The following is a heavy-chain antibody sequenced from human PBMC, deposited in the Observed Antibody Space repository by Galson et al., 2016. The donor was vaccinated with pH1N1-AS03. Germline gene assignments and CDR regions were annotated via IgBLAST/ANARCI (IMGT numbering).Heavy chain of an antibody. CDR3: ARRYYFDY. D-gene: IGHD3-16*02. CDR1: GYTLTRYY. CDR2: IDPSGGPT. V-gene: IGHV1-46*01. Sequence: SVKVSCKASGYTLTRYYMHWVRQAPGQGLEWMGIIDPSGGPTTYAPKFQGRITITTDTSTSTVYMELVSLRPDDTAVYYCARRYYFDYWGQGTLVTVSS. J-gene: IGHJ4*02.